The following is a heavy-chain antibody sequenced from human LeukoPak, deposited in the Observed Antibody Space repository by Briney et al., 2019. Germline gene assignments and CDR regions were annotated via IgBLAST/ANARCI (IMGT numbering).Heavy chain of an antibody. Sequence: ASVKVSCKASGYTFNGYYMHWVRQAPGQGLEWMGRINPNSGGTNYAQKFQGRVTMTRDTSISTAYMELSRLRSDDTAVYYCARGRPSTNRNNINWFDPWGQGTLVTVSS. V-gene: IGHV1-2*02. J-gene: IGHJ5*02. CDR2: INPNSGGT. D-gene: IGHD2/OR15-2a*01. CDR3: ARGRPSTNRNNINWFDP. CDR1: GYTFNGYY.